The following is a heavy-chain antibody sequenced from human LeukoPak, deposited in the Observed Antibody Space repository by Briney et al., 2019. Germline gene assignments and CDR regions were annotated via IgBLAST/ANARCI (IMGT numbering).Heavy chain of an antibody. CDR3: ARGGNSVFGVVDY. J-gene: IGHJ4*02. V-gene: IGHV1-2*02. CDR1: GYTFTGYY. Sequence: ASVKVSCKASGYTFTGYYMHWVRQAPGQGLEWMGWINPNSGGPIYAQKFRGRVTMTWDTSISTTYMELRGLRSDDTAVYYCARGGNSVFGVVDYWGQGTQVTVSS. D-gene: IGHD3-3*01. CDR2: INPNSGGP.